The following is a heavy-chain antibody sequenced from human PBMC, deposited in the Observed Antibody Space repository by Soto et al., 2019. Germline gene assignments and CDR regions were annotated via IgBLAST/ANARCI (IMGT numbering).Heavy chain of an antibody. Sequence: QVLLVQSGAEVKKPGSSVKVSCKASGGTFSSYAIVWVRQAPGQGLEWMGGIIPIFGAANYAQKLQGRVTVTAEESTSTAYMDLSSLRSEDTAVYYCARILGHSTTWYLNALDVWGQGTTVTVSS. CDR3: ARILGHSTTWYLNALDV. V-gene: IGHV1-69*01. CDR2: IIPIFGAA. D-gene: IGHD6-13*01. CDR1: GGTFSSYA. J-gene: IGHJ6*02.